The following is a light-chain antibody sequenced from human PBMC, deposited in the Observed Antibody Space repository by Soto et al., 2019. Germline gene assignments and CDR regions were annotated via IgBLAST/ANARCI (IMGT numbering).Light chain of an antibody. CDR3: LQHNSYPRT. Sequence: DIQMTQSPSSLSASVGDRVTITCRASQGIGNDLGWYQQKPGKAPKRLIYAASSLQSGVPSRFSGSGSGTEFTLTISSLQPEDFATYYCLQHNSYPRTFGQGTTVEIK. J-gene: IGKJ1*01. CDR2: AAS. CDR1: QGIGND. V-gene: IGKV1-17*01.